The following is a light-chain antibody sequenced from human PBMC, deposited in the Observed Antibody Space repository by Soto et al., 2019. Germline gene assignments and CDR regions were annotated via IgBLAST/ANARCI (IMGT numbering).Light chain of an antibody. CDR1: ITDIGAYNY. J-gene: IGLJ2*01. V-gene: IGLV2-14*01. CDR2: GVS. Sequence: QSALTQPASVSGSPGQSITISCTGTITDIGAYNYVSWYQQHPGKAPKLLIYGVSSRPSGVSNRFSGSKSGTSASLAISGLRSEDEADYYCAAWDDSLSGVLFGGGTQLTVL. CDR3: AAWDDSLSGVL.